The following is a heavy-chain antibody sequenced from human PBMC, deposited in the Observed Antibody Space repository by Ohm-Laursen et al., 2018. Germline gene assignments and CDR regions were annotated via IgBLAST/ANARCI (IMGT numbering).Heavy chain of an antibody. J-gene: IGHJ6*02. V-gene: IGHV3-21*01. CDR3: ARFGVNHGMDV. CDR1: GFNFETSV. Sequence: SLTLSCSAFGFNFETSVMNWVRQAPGKGLEWVSSISAGSTYMYYADAMKGRFTVSRDNPRNSLYLHLSSLRVDDTAMYYCARFGVNHGMDVWGQGTTVTVSS. CDR2: ISAGSTYM. D-gene: IGHD3-3*01.